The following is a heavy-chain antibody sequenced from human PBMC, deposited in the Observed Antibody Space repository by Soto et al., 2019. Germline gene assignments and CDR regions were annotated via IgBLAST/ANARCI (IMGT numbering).Heavy chain of an antibody. CDR1: GYTFTSYD. CDR2: MNPNSGNT. V-gene: IGHV1-8*01. D-gene: IGHD6-6*01. CDR3: ARTNKVAARSLGY. J-gene: IGHJ4*02. Sequence: QVQLVQSGAEVKKPGASVKVSCKASGYTFTSYDINWVRQATGQGLEWMGWMNPNSGNTGYAQKFQGRVTLTRNPSISTAYMELSRLRSEDTAVYYCARTNKVAARSLGYWGQGTLVTVSS.